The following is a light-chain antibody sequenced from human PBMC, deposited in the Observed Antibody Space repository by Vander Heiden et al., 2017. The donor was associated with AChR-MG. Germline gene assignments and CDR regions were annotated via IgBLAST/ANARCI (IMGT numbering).Light chain of an antibody. V-gene: IGKV3-20*01. CDR2: GES. CDR3: QQYGSSPPLT. CDR1: QIVSSTF. J-gene: IGKJ4*01. Sequence: EIVLTPSPGTLSLSPGARATLPCRASQIVSSTFLAWYQQKPGQAPRLLIYGESNRATGSPDRFSASGSWTDYTLTITRLEPEDFAVYYCQQYGSSPPLTFGGGTKVEIK.